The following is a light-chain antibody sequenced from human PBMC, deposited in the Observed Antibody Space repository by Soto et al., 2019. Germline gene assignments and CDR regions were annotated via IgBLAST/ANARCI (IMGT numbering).Light chain of an antibody. CDR2: AAS. V-gene: IGKV1-39*01. Sequence: DIQMTQSPSSLSLSVGDRVTITCRASQSSSSYLTWYQHKPGKAPKLLIYAASSLQTGVPSRFSGSRSGTDFALTISSLQREDFAPYYCQQTDTFPRHFGQGTKVEMK. J-gene: IGKJ1*01. CDR3: QQTDTFPRH. CDR1: QSSSSY.